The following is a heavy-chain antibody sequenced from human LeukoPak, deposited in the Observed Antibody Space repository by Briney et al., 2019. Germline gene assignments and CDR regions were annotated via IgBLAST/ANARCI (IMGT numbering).Heavy chain of an antibody. V-gene: IGHV5-51*01. CDR3: ARKEDGYDSWSGYYTGGYFDY. D-gene: IGHD3-3*01. J-gene: IGHJ4*02. CDR1: GYSFTSYW. CDR2: IYPGDSDT. Sequence: GESLKISCKGSGYSFTSYWIGWVRQMPGKGLEWMGIIYPGDSDTRYSPSFQGQVTISADKSISTAYLQWSSLKASDTAMYYCARKEDGYDSWSGYYTGGYFDYWGQGTLVTVSS.